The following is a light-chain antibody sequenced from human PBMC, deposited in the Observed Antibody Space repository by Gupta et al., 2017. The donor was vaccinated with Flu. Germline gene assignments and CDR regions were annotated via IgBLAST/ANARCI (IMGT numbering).Light chain of an antibody. J-gene: IGLJ3*02. CDR3: LLYFGGSWV. Sequence: QPVVTPEPSLTVSPGETVTLTCASSTGAVTTGSFPNWFQQKPGQPPTSLIYTAINRHPWTPARFSGSLLGDKAALTLSGVQPEDEADYYCLLYFGGSWVFGGGTKLTVL. V-gene: IGLV7-43*01. CDR1: TGAVTTGSF. CDR2: TAI.